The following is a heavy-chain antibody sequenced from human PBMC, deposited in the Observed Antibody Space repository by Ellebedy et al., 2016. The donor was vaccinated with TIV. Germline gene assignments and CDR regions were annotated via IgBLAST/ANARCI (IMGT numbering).Heavy chain of an antibody. CDR1: GFTFSNYV. D-gene: IGHD2-15*01. Sequence: GESLKISCAASGFTFSNYVMSWVRQAPGKGLEWVSSISGGVGNTYYADSVKGRFTISIDNSKNTLYLQMNSLRAEDTAVYYCAKGCGGSCYWEAYWGQGTLVTVSS. CDR2: ISGGVGNT. CDR3: AKGCGGSCYWEAY. J-gene: IGHJ4*02. V-gene: IGHV3-23*01.